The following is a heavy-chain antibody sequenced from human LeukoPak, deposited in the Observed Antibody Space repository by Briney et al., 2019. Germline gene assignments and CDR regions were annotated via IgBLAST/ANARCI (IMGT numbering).Heavy chain of an antibody. CDR3: ARDERQGGGSYDWFDP. V-gene: IGHV4-4*07. CDR2: IFSSGST. J-gene: IGHJ5*02. D-gene: IGHD2-15*01. Sequence: PSETLSLTCTVSGGSISTYYWSWIRQSAGKGLEWIGRIFSSGSTNYNPSLKSRVTMSVDTSKNQFSLKLSSVTAADTAVYYCARDERQGGGSYDWFDPWGQGTLVTVSS. CDR1: GGSISTYY.